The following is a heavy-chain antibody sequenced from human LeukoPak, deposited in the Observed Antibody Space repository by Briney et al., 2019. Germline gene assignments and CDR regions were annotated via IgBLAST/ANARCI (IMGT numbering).Heavy chain of an antibody. J-gene: IGHJ4*02. CDR1: GYSISSGYY. CDR2: IYHSGST. D-gene: IGHD3-22*01. CDR3: ARDRGYYDSSGYYLLDY. Sequence: SETLSLTCTVSGYSISSGYYWGWIRQPPGKGLEWIGSIYHSGSTYYNPSLKSRVTISVDTSKNQFSLKLSSVTAADTAVYYCARDRGYYDSSGYYLLDYWGQGTLVTVSS. V-gene: IGHV4-38-2*02.